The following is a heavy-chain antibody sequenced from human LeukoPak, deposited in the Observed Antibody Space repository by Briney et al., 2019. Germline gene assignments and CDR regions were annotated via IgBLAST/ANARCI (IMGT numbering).Heavy chain of an antibody. D-gene: IGHD6-13*01. CDR1: GFTFSSYS. V-gene: IGHV3-21*01. CDR3: ARDYSSSRYFDY. CDR2: ISSRSSYI. J-gene: IGHJ4*02. Sequence: GGSLRLSCAASGFTFSSYSMNWARQAPGKGLEWVSSISSRSSYIYYADSVKGRFTISRDNAKNSLFLQMNSLRAEDTAVYFCARDYSSSRYFDYWGQGTLVTVSS.